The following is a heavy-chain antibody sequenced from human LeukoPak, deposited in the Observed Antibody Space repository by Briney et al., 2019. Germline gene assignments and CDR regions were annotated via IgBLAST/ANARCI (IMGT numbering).Heavy chain of an antibody. D-gene: IGHD6-13*01. CDR1: GFTFSSYG. CDR3: AKVRQQLVELYYFDY. V-gene: IGHV3-30*02. J-gene: IGHJ4*02. Sequence: PGGSLRLSCAASGFTFSSYGMHWVRQAPGKGLEWVAFIRYDGSNKYYADSVKGRFTISRDNSKNTLYLQMNSLRAEDTAVYYCAKVRQQLVELYYFDYWGQGTLVTVSS. CDR2: IRYDGSNK.